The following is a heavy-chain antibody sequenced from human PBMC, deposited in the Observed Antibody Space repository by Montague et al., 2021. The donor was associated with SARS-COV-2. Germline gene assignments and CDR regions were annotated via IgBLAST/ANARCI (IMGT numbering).Heavy chain of an antibody. CDR2: IYFTGKT. D-gene: IGHD1-7*01. V-gene: IGHV4-39*02. Sequence: SETLSLTCSVSGDSISRSHYFWAWIRQPPGMGLEWIGSIYFTGKTYYHPSLKSRVTISMDTSKNHFSLRLSSVTAADSAVFYCARWELNNAFDIWGQGTMITISS. J-gene: IGHJ3*02. CDR3: ARWELNNAFDI. CDR1: GDSISRSHYF.